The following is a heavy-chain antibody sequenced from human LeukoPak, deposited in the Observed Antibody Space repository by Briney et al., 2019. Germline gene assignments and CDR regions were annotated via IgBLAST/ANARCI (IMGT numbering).Heavy chain of an antibody. V-gene: IGHV7-4-1*02. CDR3: ASSGITMVRGVNFDY. CDR2: INTNTGNP. Sequence: ASVKVSCKASGYTFTSYAMNWVRQAPGQGLEWMGWINTNTGNPTYAQGFTGRFVFSLDTSVSTAYLQISSLKAEDTAVYYCASSGITMVRGVNFDYWGQGTLVTVSS. CDR1: GYTFTSYA. J-gene: IGHJ4*02. D-gene: IGHD3-10*01.